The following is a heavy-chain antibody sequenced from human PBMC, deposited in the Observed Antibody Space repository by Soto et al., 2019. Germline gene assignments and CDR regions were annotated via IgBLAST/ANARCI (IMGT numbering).Heavy chain of an antibody. CDR2: ITPFSCDA. CDR3: ASGGAGSGTFTWETPAH. J-gene: IGHJ4*02. D-gene: IGHD3-16*01. V-gene: IGHV1-45*01. CDR1: GNTFTYRY. Sequence: QMQLVQSGAEVKRTGSTVTVSGKALGNTFTYRYLHWVRQAPGQALEWMGWITPFSCDAHYAPKFQERITITRDRSINTANMRMSSLRPEDTAMYYCASGGAGSGTFTWETPAHWGKGTLVTVSS.